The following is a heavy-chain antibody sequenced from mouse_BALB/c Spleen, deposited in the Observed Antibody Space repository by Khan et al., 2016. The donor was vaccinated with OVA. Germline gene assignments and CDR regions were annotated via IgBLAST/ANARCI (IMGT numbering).Heavy chain of an antibody. CDR3: ARIPTFITTALDY. Sequence: EVELVESGGGLVQPGGSLKLSCAASGFTFSSNAMSWVRQTPEKRLEWVAYITNGGGNTYYPDTVKGRFTISRDNAKNTLYLQMCSLKSEDTAMYYCARIPTFITTALDYWGQGTSVTVSS. V-gene: IGHV5-12-2*01. CDR2: ITNGGGNT. D-gene: IGHD1-2*01. J-gene: IGHJ4*01. CDR1: GFTFSSNA.